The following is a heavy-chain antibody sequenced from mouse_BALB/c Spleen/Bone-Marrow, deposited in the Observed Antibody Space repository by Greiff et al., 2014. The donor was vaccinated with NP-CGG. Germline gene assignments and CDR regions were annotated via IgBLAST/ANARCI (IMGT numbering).Heavy chain of an antibody. Sequence: EVQLQQSGGGLVQPGGSLKLSCAASGFDFSRYWMSWVRQAPGKGLEWIGEIYPDSSTINYTPSLKDKFIISRDNAKNTLYLQMGKVRSEDTALYYCARRGYGNHWYFDVWGAGTTVTVSS. V-gene: IGHV4-1*02. D-gene: IGHD2-10*02. J-gene: IGHJ1*01. CDR3: ARRGYGNHWYFDV. CDR1: GFDFSRYW. CDR2: IYPDSSTI.